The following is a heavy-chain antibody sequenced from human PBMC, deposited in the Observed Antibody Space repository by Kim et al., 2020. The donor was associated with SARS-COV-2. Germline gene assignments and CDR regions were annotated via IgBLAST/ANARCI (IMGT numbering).Heavy chain of an antibody. J-gene: IGHJ3*02. CDR3: ARDMVVVVAATHDAFDI. D-gene: IGHD2-15*01. Sequence: GGSLRLSCAASGFTFSSYAMSWVRQAPGKGLEWVSVIYSGGSSTYYADSVKGRFTISRDNSKNTLYLQMNSLRAEDTAVYYCARDMVVVVAATHDAFDIWGQGTMVTVSS. V-gene: IGHV3-23*03. CDR1: GFTFSSYA. CDR2: IYSGGSST.